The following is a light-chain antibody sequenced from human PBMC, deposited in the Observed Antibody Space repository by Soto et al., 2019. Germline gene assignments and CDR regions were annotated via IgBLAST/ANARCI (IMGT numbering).Light chain of an antibody. CDR3: QQYGSSPLT. Sequence: IVVTKSAVPLSVSPGGRANFSCRASQSISYYLTWYQQKPGKAPRVLIYSASTRATGIPARFSGSGSGTDFTLTISRLEPEDFAVYSCQQYGSSPLTFGGGTKADIK. CDR1: QSISYY. V-gene: IGKV3-20*01. CDR2: SAS. J-gene: IGKJ4*01.